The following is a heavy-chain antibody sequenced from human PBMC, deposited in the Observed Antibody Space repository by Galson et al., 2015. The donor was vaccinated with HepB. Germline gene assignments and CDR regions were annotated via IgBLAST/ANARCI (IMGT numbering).Heavy chain of an antibody. CDR2: ISSSSSYI. D-gene: IGHD4-11*01. V-gene: IGHV3-21*01. CDR1: GFSFGDYA. J-gene: IGHJ6*03. Sequence: SLRLSCAASGFSFGDYAMHWVRQAPGKGLEWVSSISSSSSYIYYADSVKGRSTISRDNAKNSLYLQMNSLRAEDTAVYYCARGPDYSNYNVYYYYYMDVWGKGTTVTVSS. CDR3: ARGPDYSNYNVYYYYYMDV.